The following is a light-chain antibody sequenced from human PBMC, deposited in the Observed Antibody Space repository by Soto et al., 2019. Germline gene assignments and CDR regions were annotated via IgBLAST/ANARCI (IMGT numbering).Light chain of an antibody. J-gene: IGKJ1*01. V-gene: IGKV3-20*01. CDR2: GAS. Sequence: ETVLTQSPGTLSLSPGERATLSCRASQPVGTYLAWYQQKPGQAPRLLVFGASSRATGVPDRFSGSGSGTDFTLTISGLEPEDFALYYCQQYHNSPLTFGHGTKVDIK. CDR3: QQYHNSPLT. CDR1: QPVGTY.